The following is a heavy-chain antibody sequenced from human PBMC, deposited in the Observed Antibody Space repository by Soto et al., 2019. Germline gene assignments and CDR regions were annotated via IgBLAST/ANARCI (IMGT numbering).Heavy chain of an antibody. V-gene: IGHV4-31*03. CDR1: GGSISSGGYY. J-gene: IGHJ5*02. CDR3: ARAAHYSSPFRWFDP. CDR2: IYYNGST. D-gene: IGHD6-13*01. Sequence: SETLSLTCTVSGGSISSGGYYWSWIRQHPGKGLEWIGYIYYNGSTYYNPSLKSRVTISVDTSKNQFSLKLSSVTAADTAVYYCARAAHYSSPFRWFDPWGQGTLVTVSS.